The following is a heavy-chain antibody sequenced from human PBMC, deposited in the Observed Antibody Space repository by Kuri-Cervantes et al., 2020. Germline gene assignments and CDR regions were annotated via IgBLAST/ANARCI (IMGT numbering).Heavy chain of an antibody. CDR3: ARDVKDSSSWYGYYYYGMDV. CDR1: GFTFSDWY. Sequence: GESLKISCAASGFTFSDWYMSWIRQAPGKGLEWVAVIWYDGSNKYYADSVKGRFTISRDNSKNTLYLQMNSLRAEDTAVYYCARDVKDSSSWYGYYYYGMDVWGQGTTVTVSS. J-gene: IGHJ6*02. V-gene: IGHV3-33*08. CDR2: IWYDGSNK. D-gene: IGHD6-13*01.